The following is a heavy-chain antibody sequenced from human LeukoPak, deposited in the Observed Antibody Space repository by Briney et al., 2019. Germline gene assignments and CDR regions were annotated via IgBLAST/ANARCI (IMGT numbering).Heavy chain of an antibody. D-gene: IGHD3-22*01. Sequence: ASVRASCKASGYTFTGYYMHWVRQAPGQGLEWMGWINPNSGGTNYAQKFQGRVTMTRDTSISTAYMELSRLRSDDTAVYYCARDLFDSSGYYGVLYYFDYWGQGTLVTVSS. J-gene: IGHJ4*02. CDR2: INPNSGGT. CDR3: ARDLFDSSGYYGVLYYFDY. V-gene: IGHV1-2*02. CDR1: GYTFTGYY.